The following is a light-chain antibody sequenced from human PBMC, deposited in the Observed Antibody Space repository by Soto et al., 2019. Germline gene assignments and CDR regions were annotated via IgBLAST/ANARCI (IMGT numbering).Light chain of an antibody. CDR3: QQHGSSPWM. J-gene: IGKJ1*01. Sequence: VLTQSPGTLSLSPGERATLSCRASQSVSSTYVAWYQHIPGQTPRLLIYGASNRATGIPDRFSGSGSGTDFTLTISRLEPEDFAVYYCQQHGSSPWMFGQGTRVEIK. CDR1: QSVSSTY. CDR2: GAS. V-gene: IGKV3-20*01.